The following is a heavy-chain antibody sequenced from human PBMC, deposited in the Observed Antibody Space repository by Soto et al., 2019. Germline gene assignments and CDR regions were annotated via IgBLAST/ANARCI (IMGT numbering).Heavy chain of an antibody. J-gene: IGHJ4*02. Sequence: SGGSLRLSCAASGFTFSSYDMHWVRQATGKGLEWVSAIGTAGDPYYPGSVKGRFTISRENAKNSLYLQMNSLRAGDTAVYYCARGKLARGGLRYFDWLFDYWGQGTLVTVSS. V-gene: IGHV3-13*05. CDR2: IGTAGDP. D-gene: IGHD3-9*01. CDR3: ARGKLARGGLRYFDWLFDY. CDR1: GFTFSSYD.